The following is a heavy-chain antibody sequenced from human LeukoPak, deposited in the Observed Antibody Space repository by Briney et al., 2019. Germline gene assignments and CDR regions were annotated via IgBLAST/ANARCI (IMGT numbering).Heavy chain of an antibody. CDR2: IHNSGST. V-gene: IGHV4-31*01. Sequence: TLSLTCTVSGGSISSGGYYWSWIRQHPGKGLEWIGYIHNSGSTYYNPSLKSPVSISVDTSKSHFSLRLSSVTAADTAVYYCARGEYYGSGSYYPGDYWGQGTLVTVSS. D-gene: IGHD3-10*01. CDR1: GGSISSGGYY. CDR3: ARGEYYGSGSYYPGDY. J-gene: IGHJ4*02.